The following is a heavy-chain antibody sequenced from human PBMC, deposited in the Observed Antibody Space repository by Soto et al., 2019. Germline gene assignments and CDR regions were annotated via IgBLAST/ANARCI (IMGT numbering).Heavy chain of an antibody. J-gene: IGHJ5*01. CDR1: GYSFTSND. V-gene: IGHV1-2*02. Sequence: GASVKVSCKASGYSFTSNDMHWVRQAPGQGLEWMGWINPNSGGTNYAQKFQGRVTMTRDTSISTAYMELSRLRSDDTAVYYCARDYLGGTTVTTLSNWFDPWGQGTLVTVSS. CDR3: ARDYLGGTTVTTLSNWFDP. D-gene: IGHD4-17*01. CDR2: INPNSGGT.